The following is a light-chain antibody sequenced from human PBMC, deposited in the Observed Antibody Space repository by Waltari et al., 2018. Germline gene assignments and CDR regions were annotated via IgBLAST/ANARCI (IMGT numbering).Light chain of an antibody. Sequence: EIVLTQSPGTLSLSPGERATLSCRASHSVSSRYLAWYQQKPGQAPRLLIYGASSRATGILDRFSGSGSGTEFTLTISRLEPEDFAVYYCQQYGSSPFTFGPGTKVDIK. J-gene: IGKJ3*01. CDR3: QQYGSSPFT. CDR2: GAS. CDR1: HSVSSRY. V-gene: IGKV3-20*01.